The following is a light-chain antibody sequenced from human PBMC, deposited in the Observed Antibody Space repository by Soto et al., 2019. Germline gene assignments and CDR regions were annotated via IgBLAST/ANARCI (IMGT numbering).Light chain of an antibody. V-gene: IGKV1-12*01. CDR1: QDIATW. J-gene: IGKJ5*01. CDR2: GAS. CDR3: QQTDSFPT. Sequence: DVQMAQSPSCVCASVGDRGAITCRASQDIATWTAWYQQRPRKAPTLLISGASNLQSGVPSRLSGGGSGTDFTLTISTLQPEDFPTYYCQQTDSFPTFGRGTRLDIK.